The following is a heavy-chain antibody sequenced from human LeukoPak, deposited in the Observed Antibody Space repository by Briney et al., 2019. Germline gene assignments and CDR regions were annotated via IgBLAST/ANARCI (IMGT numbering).Heavy chain of an antibody. Sequence: SETLSLTCTVSGYSISGANYWGWIRQPPGKGLEWIGSIYHSGSTYYNPSLKSRVTISVDTSKNQFSLKLSSVTAADTAVYYCARLIGVPNYYYFDYWGQGTLVTVSS. D-gene: IGHD4/OR15-4a*01. V-gene: IGHV4-38-2*02. CDR2: IYHSGST. CDR3: ARLIGVPNYYYFDY. J-gene: IGHJ4*02. CDR1: GYSISGANY.